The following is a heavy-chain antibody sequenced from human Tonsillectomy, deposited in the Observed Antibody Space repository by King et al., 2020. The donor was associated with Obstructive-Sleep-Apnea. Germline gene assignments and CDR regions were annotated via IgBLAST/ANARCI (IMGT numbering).Heavy chain of an antibody. Sequence: VQLVESGGALVQPGGSLRLSCAASGFTFRSYWMHWVRQAPGKGLVWVSHINGDGSNTNYADSVKGRFPITRDHAKNTLYLQMSSLRAEDTAVYYCARSSYDILTGNNWFDPWGQGTLVTVSS. CDR2: INGDGSNT. CDR1: GFTFRSYW. D-gene: IGHD3-9*01. J-gene: IGHJ5*02. CDR3: ARSSYDILTGNNWFDP. V-gene: IGHV3-74*01.